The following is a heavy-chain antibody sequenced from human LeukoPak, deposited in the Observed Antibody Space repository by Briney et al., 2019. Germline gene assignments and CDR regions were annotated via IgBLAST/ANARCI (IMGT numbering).Heavy chain of an antibody. CDR3: AGPSSSGVGY. V-gene: IGHV3-21*06. CDR1: GFTFSSYS. CDR2: ISSSSSYI. D-gene: IGHD6-6*01. J-gene: IGHJ4*02. Sequence: PGGSLRLSCAASGFTFSSYSMNWVRQAPGKGLEWVSSISSSSSYIYYADSVKGRFTISRDNSKNILYVQMNRLRVEDTAVYYCAGPSSSGVGYWGQGTLVTVSS.